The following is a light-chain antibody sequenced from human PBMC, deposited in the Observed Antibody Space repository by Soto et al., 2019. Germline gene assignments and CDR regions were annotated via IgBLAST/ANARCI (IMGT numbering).Light chain of an antibody. V-gene: IGKV3-11*01. CDR1: QSVGSY. J-gene: IGKJ4*01. CDR3: QHRSNWPLT. CDR2: DTS. Sequence: EMVLTQAPATLSLSPGERATLSCRASQSVGSYLAWYQQRPGQPPRLLIYDTSNRATGIPARFSGSGSGTDFTLTISSLEPEDFAVYYCQHRSNWPLTFGGGTKVDIK.